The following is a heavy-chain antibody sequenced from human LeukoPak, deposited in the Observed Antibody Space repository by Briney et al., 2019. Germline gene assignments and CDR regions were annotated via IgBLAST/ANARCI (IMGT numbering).Heavy chain of an antibody. CDR3: ARRWNYGRNYYIDV. J-gene: IGHJ6*03. Sequence: PSEPLSLTCAVYGGSFSNYYWSWIRQTPGKGMEWIGEMNDSGRTNYNPSLMSRVTVSVDTSKNQFSLRLTSVTATDTAFYYCARRWNYGRNYYIDVWGKGAAVSVSS. D-gene: IGHD1-7*01. V-gene: IGHV4-34*01. CDR1: GGSFSNYY. CDR2: MNDSGRT.